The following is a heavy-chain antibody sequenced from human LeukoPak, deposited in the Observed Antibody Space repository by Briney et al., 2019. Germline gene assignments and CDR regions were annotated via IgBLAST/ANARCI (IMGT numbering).Heavy chain of an antibody. CDR3: ASSSSRSTLYYYYYYMDV. J-gene: IGHJ6*03. Sequence: SVKVSCKASGYTFTSYGISWVRQAPGQGLEWMGGIIPIFGTANYAQKFQGRVTITADESTSTAYMELSSLRSEDTAVYYCASSSSRSTLYYYYYYMDVWGKGTTVTVSS. CDR2: IIPIFGTA. D-gene: IGHD6-6*01. CDR1: GYTFTSYG. V-gene: IGHV1-69*13.